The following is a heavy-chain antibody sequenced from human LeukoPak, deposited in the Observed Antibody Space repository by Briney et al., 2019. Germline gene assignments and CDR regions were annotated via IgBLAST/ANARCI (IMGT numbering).Heavy chain of an antibody. CDR2: ISYDGSNK. Sequence: QPGGSLRLSCAASGFTFSSYGMHWVRQAPGKGLEWVAVISYDGSNKYYADSVKGRFTISRDNSKNTLYLQMNSLRAEDTAVYYCAKDHMGILTGYYSPHFDYWGQGTLVTVSS. CDR1: GFTFSSYG. D-gene: IGHD3-9*01. V-gene: IGHV3-30*18. CDR3: AKDHMGILTGYYSPHFDY. J-gene: IGHJ4*02.